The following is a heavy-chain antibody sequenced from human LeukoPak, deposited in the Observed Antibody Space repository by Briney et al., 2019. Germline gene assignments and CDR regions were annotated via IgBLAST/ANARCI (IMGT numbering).Heavy chain of an antibody. J-gene: IGHJ4*02. V-gene: IGHV1-18*01. D-gene: IGHD3-10*01. Sequence: ASVKVSCKASGYTFTSYGISWVRQAPGQGLEWMGWISTYNGNTNYAQKLQGRVTMTTDTSTSTAYMELRSLRSDDTAVYYCATVTDYYGSGSFDYWGQGTLVTVSS. CDR1: GYTFTSYG. CDR3: ATVTDYYGSGSFDY. CDR2: ISTYNGNT.